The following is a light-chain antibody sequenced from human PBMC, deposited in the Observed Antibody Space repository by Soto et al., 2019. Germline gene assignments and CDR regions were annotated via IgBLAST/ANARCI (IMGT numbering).Light chain of an antibody. CDR1: QSINSNH. V-gene: IGKV3-20*01. J-gene: IGKJ2*01. CDR3: QHFGNSLYT. Sequence: VMTQSPATLSVSPGERATLSCTASQSINSNHVAWYHQKPSQPPRLLIYGASRRATGIPDRFSGSGSGTNFTLTTSSVEHAEFAVYYCQHFGNSLYTFGQGTKVDIK. CDR2: GAS.